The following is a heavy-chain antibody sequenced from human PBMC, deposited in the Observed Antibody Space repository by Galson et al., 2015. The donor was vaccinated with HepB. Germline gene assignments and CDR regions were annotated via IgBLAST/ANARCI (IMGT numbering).Heavy chain of an antibody. Sequence: SVKVSCKASGYTFTGYYMHWVRQAPGQGLEWMGRINPNSGGTNYAQKFQGWVTMTRDTSISTAYMELSRLRSDDTAVYYCARDLRLSTHVGYYYYGMDVWGQGTTVTVSS. CDR2: INPNSGGT. D-gene: IGHD1-26*01. V-gene: IGHV1-2*04. CDR3: ARDLRLSTHVGYYYYGMDV. CDR1: GYTFTGYY. J-gene: IGHJ6*02.